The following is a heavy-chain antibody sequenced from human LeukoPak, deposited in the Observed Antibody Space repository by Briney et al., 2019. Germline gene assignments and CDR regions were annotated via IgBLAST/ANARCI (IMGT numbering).Heavy chain of an antibody. V-gene: IGHV4-59*08. D-gene: IGHD1/OR15-1a*01. CDR2: IFYSENT. CDR1: GGSISSYY. CDR3: ARHVGSWNREFDY. J-gene: IGHJ4*02. Sequence: SETLSLTCAVSGGSISSYYWIWIRQPPAKGLEWLGYIFYSENTKYNPSLNVRLTISVDTPKNHISLTLISVSAAGTAVYCCARHVGSWNREFDYWGQGTLVTVSS.